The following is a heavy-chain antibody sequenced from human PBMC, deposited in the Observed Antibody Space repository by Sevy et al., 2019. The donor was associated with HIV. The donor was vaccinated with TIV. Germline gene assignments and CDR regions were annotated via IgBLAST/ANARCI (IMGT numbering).Heavy chain of an antibody. CDR1: GGSISTYY. J-gene: IGHJ6*02. Sequence: SETLSLTCTVSGGSISTYYWSWIRQPPGKGLEWIGYIYYSGSTNYNPSLKSRVTISVDTSKNQFSLKLSSVTAADTAVYYCARDHSNYIDAGYYYYYGMDVWGQGTTVTVSS. V-gene: IGHV4-59*01. CDR3: ARDHSNYIDAGYYYYYGMDV. D-gene: IGHD1-7*01. CDR2: IYYSGST.